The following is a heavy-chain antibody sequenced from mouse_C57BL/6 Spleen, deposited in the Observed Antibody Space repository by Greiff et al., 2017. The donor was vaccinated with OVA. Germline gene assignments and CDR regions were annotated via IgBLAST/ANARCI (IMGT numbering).Heavy chain of an antibody. J-gene: IGHJ1*03. CDR3: TRGDGYGGYFDV. CDR1: GYTFTDYE. D-gene: IGHD2-2*01. Sequence: VQLVESGAELVRPGASVTLSCKASGYTFTDYEMHWVKQTPVHGLEWIGAIDPETGGTAYNQKFKGKAILTADKSSSTAYMELRSLTSEDSAVYYCTRGDGYGGYFDVWGTGTTVTVSS. V-gene: IGHV1-15*01. CDR2: IDPETGGT.